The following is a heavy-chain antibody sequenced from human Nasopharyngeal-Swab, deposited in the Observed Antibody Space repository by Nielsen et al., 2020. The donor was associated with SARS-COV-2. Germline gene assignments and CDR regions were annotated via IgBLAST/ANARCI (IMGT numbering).Heavy chain of an antibody. CDR3: VRDAPAHYGAFY. Sequence: SLKISCAASGFTFSRFGMHWVRQAPGKGLEWVAFIAYDANIEYYGDSVKGRFSISRDSSKNTLHLQMDSLRGEDTAVYYCVRDAPAHYGAFYWGRGTLVTVSS. V-gene: IGHV3-30*03. J-gene: IGHJ4*02. D-gene: IGHD4-17*01. CDR2: IAYDANIE. CDR1: GFTFSRFG.